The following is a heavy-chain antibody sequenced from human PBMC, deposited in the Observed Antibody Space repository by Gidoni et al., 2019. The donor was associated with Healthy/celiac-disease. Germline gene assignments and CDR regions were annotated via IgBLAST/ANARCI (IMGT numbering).Heavy chain of an antibody. D-gene: IGHD6-13*01. CDR2: RWYDGSNK. V-gene: IGHV3-33*01. Sequence: SCGEGGFTFSSYGMHRVRQAPGKGLEWLAVRWYDGSNKYYADSVTGRFTISRDNSKNTLYLQMNSLRAEDTSVYHRARDIAAAGTDYFDYWGQGTLFTVSS. J-gene: IGHJ4*02. CDR1: GFTFSSYG. CDR3: ARDIAAAGTDYFDY.